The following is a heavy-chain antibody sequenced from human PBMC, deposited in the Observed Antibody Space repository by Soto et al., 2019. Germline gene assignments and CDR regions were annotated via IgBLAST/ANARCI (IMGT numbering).Heavy chain of an antibody. CDR3: AKDSNKYSSSLRGRYLDY. D-gene: IGHD4-4*01. CDR2: ISGGGSNT. Sequence: HPGGSLRLSCAASGFPFSSYVMSWVRQAPGKGLEWVSGISGGGSNTFYADSVKGRFTISRDNSKNTLLLQMNSLGAEDTAVYYCAKDSNKYSSSLRGRYLDYWGQGIGVTVSS. CDR1: GFPFSSYV. J-gene: IGHJ4*02. V-gene: IGHV3-23*01.